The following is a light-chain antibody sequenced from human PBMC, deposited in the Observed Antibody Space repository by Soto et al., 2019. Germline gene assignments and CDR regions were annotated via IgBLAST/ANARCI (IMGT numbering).Light chain of an antibody. J-gene: IGKJ1*01. CDR3: QQYYSTPPWT. V-gene: IGKV3-15*01. CDR1: QSINSD. Sequence: EIVVTQSPATLAVSPGETTRLSCRASQSINSDVAWYQQKLGQTPRLLIHGASTRATGIAARFSGSGSGTDFTLTISSLQAEDVAVYYCQQYYSTPPWTFGQGTRWIS. CDR2: GAS.